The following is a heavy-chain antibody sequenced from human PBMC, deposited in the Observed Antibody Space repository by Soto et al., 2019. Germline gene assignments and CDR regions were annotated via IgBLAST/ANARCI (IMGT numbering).Heavy chain of an antibody. CDR2: VSGSGSST. Sequence: GGSLRLSCAASGFTFGGFGMYWFRQAPGKGLEFVSAVSGSGSSTYYEDSVKGRFTISRDNSKNTLYLQMNSLRAEDTAVYYCAKSWYYDSSGLTDAFDIWGQGTMVTVSS. D-gene: IGHD3-22*01. CDR1: GFTFGGFG. V-gene: IGHV3-23*01. J-gene: IGHJ3*02. CDR3: AKSWYYDSSGLTDAFDI.